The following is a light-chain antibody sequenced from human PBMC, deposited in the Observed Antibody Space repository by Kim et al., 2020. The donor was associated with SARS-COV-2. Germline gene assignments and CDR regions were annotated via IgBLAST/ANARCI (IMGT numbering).Light chain of an antibody. V-gene: IGLV2-14*04. J-gene: IGLJ3*02. CDR3: CSYTTTTWV. CDR1: SSDVGAYNY. CDR2: DVS. Sequence: GQSITITCTGTSSDVGAYNYVSWYQQHPGKAPKLMIYDVSNRPSGISNRFSGSKSGNTASLAISGLQAEDEADYYCCSYTTTTWVFGGGTKLTVL.